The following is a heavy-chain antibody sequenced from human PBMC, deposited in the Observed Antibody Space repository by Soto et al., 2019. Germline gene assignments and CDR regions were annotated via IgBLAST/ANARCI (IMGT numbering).Heavy chain of an antibody. V-gene: IGHV3-23*01. CDR1: GFSFSNYA. CDR3: AKSLGYCGGGSCYSYYYYVDV. Sequence: GGSLRLSCAASGFSFSNYAMTWVRQAPGKGLEWVSAISANHVSTYYADSVKGRFTISRDNSKSTLYLQMSRLRAEDTAVYYCAKSLGYCGGGSCYSYYYYVDVWGKGTTVTVSS. CDR2: ISANHVST. D-gene: IGHD2-15*01. J-gene: IGHJ6*03.